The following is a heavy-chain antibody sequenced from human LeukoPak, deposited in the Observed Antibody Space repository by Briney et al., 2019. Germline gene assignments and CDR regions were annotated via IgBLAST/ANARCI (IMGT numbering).Heavy chain of an antibody. CDR1: GYTFTGYY. D-gene: IGHD2-2*02. CDR3: ARDAVPAAIIGQPVVDY. J-gene: IGHJ4*02. Sequence: ASVKVSCKASGYTFTGYYMHWVRQAPGQGLEWMGWINPNSGGTNYAQKFQGRVTMTRDTSISTAYMELSRLRSDDTAVYYCARDAVPAAIIGQPVVDYWGQGTLVTVSS. CDR2: INPNSGGT. V-gene: IGHV1-2*02.